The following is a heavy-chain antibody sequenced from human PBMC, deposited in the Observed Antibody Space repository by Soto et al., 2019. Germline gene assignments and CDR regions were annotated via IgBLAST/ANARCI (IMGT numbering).Heavy chain of an antibody. CDR1: GYPFTNYD. D-gene: IGHD1-26*01. J-gene: IGHJ5*02. CDR3: ARMATSGTLNWFDP. Sequence: QAQLVQSGAEVKEPGASVKVSCKASGYPFTNYDISWVRQATGQGLEWMGWMNPNSANTGYAQKFQGRVSMTRDTSTNTAYMELSSLRSEDTAIYYCARMATSGTLNWFDPWGQGTLVTVSS. CDR2: MNPNSANT. V-gene: IGHV1-8*01.